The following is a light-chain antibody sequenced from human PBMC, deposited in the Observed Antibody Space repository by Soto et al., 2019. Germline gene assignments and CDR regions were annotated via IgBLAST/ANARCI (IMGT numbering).Light chain of an antibody. CDR1: QSVRSSY. CDR2: GAS. V-gene: IGKV3-20*01. Sequence: EIVLTQSPGTLSLSPGGRATLSCRASQSVRSSYLAWYQQKPGQAPRLLIYGASSRATGIPDRFSGSGCGTDFTLTISRLEAEDLAVYYCQQNGSSPTFGGGTKVEMK. CDR3: QQNGSSPT. J-gene: IGKJ4*01.